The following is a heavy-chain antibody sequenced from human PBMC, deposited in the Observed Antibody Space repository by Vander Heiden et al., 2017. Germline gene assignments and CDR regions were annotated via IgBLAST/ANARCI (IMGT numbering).Heavy chain of an antibody. V-gene: IGHV3-30*01. J-gene: IGHJ4*02. CDR2: ISYDGSEK. Sequence: VQLVESGGGVVQPGRSLRLSCVASGFTFSRHAMHWVRQAPGKGLEWVAVISYDGSEKYYADSVKGRFSISRDSPIDTLYLQMNNLTPEDTAVFYCARGPLYHTTSNFDYWGQGTLVIVSS. CDR1: GFTFSRHA. CDR3: ARGPLYHTTSNFDY. D-gene: IGHD2-2*01.